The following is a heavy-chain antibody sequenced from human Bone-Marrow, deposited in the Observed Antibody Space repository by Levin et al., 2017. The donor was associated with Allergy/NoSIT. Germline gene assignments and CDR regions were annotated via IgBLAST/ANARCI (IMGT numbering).Heavy chain of an antibody. CDR2: IYWDDDK. J-gene: IGHJ5*02. CDR3: AHRPSHIVVVPAAPENWFDP. D-gene: IGHD2-2*01. Sequence: SGPTLVKPTQTLTLTCTFSGFSLSTSGVGVGWIRQPPGKALEWLALIYWDDDKRYSPSLKSRLTITKDTSKNQVVLTMTNMDPVDTATYYCAHRPSHIVVVPAAPENWFDPWGQGTLVTVSS. CDR1: GFSLSTSGVG. V-gene: IGHV2-5*02.